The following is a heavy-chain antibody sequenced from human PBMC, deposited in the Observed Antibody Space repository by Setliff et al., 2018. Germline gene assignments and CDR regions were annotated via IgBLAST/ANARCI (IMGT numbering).Heavy chain of an antibody. D-gene: IGHD4-17*01. CDR1: GFTVGDYA. CDR3: AKDRVPDGYWDFDY. V-gene: IGHV3-74*03. Sequence: GGSLRLSCEASGFTVGDYAMHWVRQVPGKGLVWVSRIGTDGSGTEYADSVKGRFTVSRDISENTLYLQMNSLRPEDTAVYYCAKDRVPDGYWDFDYWGQGILVTVSS. CDR2: IGTDGSGT. J-gene: IGHJ4*02.